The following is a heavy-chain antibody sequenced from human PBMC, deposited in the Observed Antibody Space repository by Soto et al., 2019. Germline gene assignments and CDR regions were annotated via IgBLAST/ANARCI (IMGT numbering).Heavy chain of an antibody. CDR2: VSGSSSYI. Sequence: SLRLSCEGSGFNFRNFNMIWVRQAPGKGLEWVSSVSGSSSYIYYADSVRGRFTVSRDNANNLVFLQMNGLRPEDTAMYYCARDLRGHYGPWGQGTMVTVSS. V-gene: IGHV3-21*06. J-gene: IGHJ3*01. CDR3: ARDLRGHYGP. D-gene: IGHD4-17*01. CDR1: GFNFRNFN.